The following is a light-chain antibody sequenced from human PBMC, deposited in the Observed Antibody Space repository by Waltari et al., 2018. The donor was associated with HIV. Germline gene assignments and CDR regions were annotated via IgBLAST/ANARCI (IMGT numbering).Light chain of an antibody. Sequence: QSVLTQPPSVSGAPGQRVTISCTGSSSNIGAGYDVHWYQQVPGTAPKLLIYGNHKRPSRGPDRFAASKSGASPSLAITGLQAEDEADYYCQSYDSSLTGSVFGGGTKLTVL. J-gene: IGLJ2*01. CDR1: SSNIGAGYD. CDR3: QSYDSSLTGSV. CDR2: GNH. V-gene: IGLV1-40*01.